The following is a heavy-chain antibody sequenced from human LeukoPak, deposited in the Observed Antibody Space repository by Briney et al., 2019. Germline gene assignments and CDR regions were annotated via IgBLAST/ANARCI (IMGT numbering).Heavy chain of an antibody. J-gene: IGHJ6*03. Sequence: SVKVSCKPSGGTFSSYAISWVRQAPGQGLEWMGGIIPIFGTANYAQKFQGRVTITPDESTSTAYMELSSLRSEDTAVYYCARAIGIAVAGTYYYYYMDVWGKGTTVTVSS. CDR3: ARAIGIAVAGTYYYYYMDV. D-gene: IGHD6-19*01. CDR1: GGTFSSYA. CDR2: IIPIFGTA. V-gene: IGHV1-69*13.